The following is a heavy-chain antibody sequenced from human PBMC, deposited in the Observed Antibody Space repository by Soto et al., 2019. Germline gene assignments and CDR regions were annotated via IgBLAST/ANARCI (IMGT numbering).Heavy chain of an antibody. CDR1: GFTFSSYG. J-gene: IGHJ3*02. Sequence: GGSRRLSCAASGFTFSSYGMHWVRQAPGKGLEWVAVISYDGSNKYYADSVKGRFTISRDNSKNTLYLQMNSLRAEDTAVYYCAKDSGVVVGMGAFDIWGQGTMVTVSS. D-gene: IGHD3-22*01. V-gene: IGHV3-30*18. CDR3: AKDSGVVVGMGAFDI. CDR2: ISYDGSNK.